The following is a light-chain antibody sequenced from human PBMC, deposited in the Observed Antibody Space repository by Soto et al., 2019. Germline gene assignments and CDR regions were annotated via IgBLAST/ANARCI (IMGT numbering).Light chain of an antibody. CDR2: GAS. CDR1: QGLSTF. Sequence: DLQMTQSPSSLFASVGDRVNITCRASQGLSTFLHWYQQRPGKAPSLNIYGASNLQSGVPSKFSGRGSGTEFSLTISTQHPEDVATYYGQHTRTTPRTFGQGTKVEIK. J-gene: IGKJ1*01. V-gene: IGKV1-39*01. CDR3: QHTRTTPRT.